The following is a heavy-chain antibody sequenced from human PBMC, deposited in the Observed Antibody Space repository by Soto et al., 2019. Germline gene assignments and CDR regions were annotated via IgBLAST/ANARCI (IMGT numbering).Heavy chain of an antibody. CDR3: ARGAGGYYYMDV. V-gene: IGHV3-74*01. Sequence: GGSLRLSCAASGFTFSSYWMHWVRQVPGKGLVWVSRLYIDGSRTSYADSVKGRFTISRDNAKNTLYLQMNSLRAEDTAVYYCARGAGGYYYMDVSGKATTVTVSS. CDR2: LYIDGSRT. CDR1: GFTFSSYW. D-gene: IGHD3-10*01. J-gene: IGHJ6*03.